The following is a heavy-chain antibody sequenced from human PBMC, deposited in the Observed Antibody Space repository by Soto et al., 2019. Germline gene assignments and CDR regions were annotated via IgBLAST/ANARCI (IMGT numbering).Heavy chain of an antibody. D-gene: IGHD1-1*01. CDR1: GGSIRSSTYQ. J-gene: IGHJ4*02. Sequence: PSETLSLTCTVSGGSIRSSTYQWGWIRQPPGRGLEGIWSAYYSDSTYYNPSLKSRVAVSVDTSKNQFSLKVTSVTAADTDVYYCERHRNWKVDYWGQGTLVTVSS. V-gene: IGHV4-39*01. CDR3: ERHRNWKVDY. CDR2: AYYSDST.